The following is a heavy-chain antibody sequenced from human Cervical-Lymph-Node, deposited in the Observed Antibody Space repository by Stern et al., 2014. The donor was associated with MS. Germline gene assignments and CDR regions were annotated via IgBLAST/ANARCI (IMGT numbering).Heavy chain of an antibody. D-gene: IGHD5-18*01. CDR1: GFTFSNAW. V-gene: IGHV3-15*01. CDR2: IKSETDGGTT. J-gene: IGHJ4*02. Sequence: EVQLVESGGGLVKPGGSLRLSCAASGFTFSNAWMTWVRQAPGKGLEWVGRIKSETDGGTTEYAAPVKGRFTISRDDSKNTLYLQMNSLKTEDTAVYYCTTHKGYPDYWGQGTLVTVSS. CDR3: TTHKGYPDY.